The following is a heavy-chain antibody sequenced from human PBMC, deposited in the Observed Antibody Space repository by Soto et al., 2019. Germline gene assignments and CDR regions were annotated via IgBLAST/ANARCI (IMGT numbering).Heavy chain of an antibody. J-gene: IGHJ6*02. V-gene: IGHV3-13*05. CDR2: LGAADDP. CDR1: GFTLSAYD. CDR3: ARAYSGRLPRRADYYYAMDV. D-gene: IGHD2-15*01. Sequence: LRLSCAASGFTLSAYDMHWVRQAEGKGLEWVSALGAADDPYYLVSVKGRFTISRENAKNSLYLQMNNLRAGDTAVYYCARAYSGRLPRRADYYYAMDVWGQGTTVTVSS.